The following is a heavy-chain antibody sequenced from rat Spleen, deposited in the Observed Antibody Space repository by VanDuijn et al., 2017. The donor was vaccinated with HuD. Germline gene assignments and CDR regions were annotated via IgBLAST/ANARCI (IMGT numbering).Heavy chain of an antibody. V-gene: IGHV2-4*01. CDR2: IWSGGNT. CDR3: ARVRTGPFDN. CDR1: GFSLTSYG. Sequence: QVQLKESGPGLVQPSQTLSLTCTVSGFSLTSYGVSWVRQPPGKGLEWMGAIWSGGNTDYNSALKSRLSISRDTSKSNIFLKMNGLQAEDTATYYCARVRTGPFDNWGQGVMVTVSS. J-gene: IGHJ2*01. D-gene: IGHD4-2*01.